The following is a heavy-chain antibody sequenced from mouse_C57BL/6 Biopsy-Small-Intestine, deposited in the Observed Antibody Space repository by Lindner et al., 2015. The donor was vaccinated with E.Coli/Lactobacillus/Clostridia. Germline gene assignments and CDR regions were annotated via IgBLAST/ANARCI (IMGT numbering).Heavy chain of an antibody. Sequence: VQLQESGAELVKPGASVKISCKASGYSFTDYNMNWVKQSNGKSLEWIGVINPNYGTTSYNQNFKGKATLTVDQSSSTAYMQLNSLTSEDSAVYYCARGYGSTSYWYFDVWGTGTTVTVSS. J-gene: IGHJ1*03. CDR3: ARGYGSTSYWYFDV. CDR1: GYSFTDYN. CDR2: INPNYGTT. V-gene: IGHV1-39*01. D-gene: IGHD1-1*01.